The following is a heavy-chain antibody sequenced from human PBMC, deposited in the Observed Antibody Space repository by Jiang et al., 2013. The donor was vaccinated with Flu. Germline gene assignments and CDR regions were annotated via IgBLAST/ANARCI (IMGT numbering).Heavy chain of an antibody. V-gene: IGHV4-30-4*01. D-gene: IGHD3-16*01. CDR2: IHYSGTT. CDR3: AREVDSPRYDSDAFDV. CDR1: GASITTVNFY. J-gene: IGHJ3*01. Sequence: SGLVKPSQTLSLTCTVSGASITTVNFYWGWIRQPPGKGLEWIGYIHYSGTTYYNPSLDNRVTISRDTSKNQFSMKLSSVTVADTAVYYCAREVDSPRYDSDAFDV.